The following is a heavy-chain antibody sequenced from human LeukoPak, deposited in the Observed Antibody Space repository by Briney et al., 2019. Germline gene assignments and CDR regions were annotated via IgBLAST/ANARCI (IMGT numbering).Heavy chain of an antibody. CDR1: GSTLTELS. CDR2: INPNSGGT. J-gene: IGHJ5*02. D-gene: IGHD4-17*01. Sequence: ASVNVSCKFSGSTLTELSMHWVRQAPGQGLEWMGWINPNSGGTNYAQKFQGRVTMTRDTSISTAYMELSRLRSDDTAVYYCARDPPSTVTNWFDPWGQGTLVTVSS. V-gene: IGHV1-2*02. CDR3: ARDPPSTVTNWFDP.